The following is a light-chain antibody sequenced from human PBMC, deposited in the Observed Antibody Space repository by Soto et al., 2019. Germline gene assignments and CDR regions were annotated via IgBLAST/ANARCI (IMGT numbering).Light chain of an antibody. Sequence: QSVLTQPASVSGSPGQAITLSCTGTSSDIGNYDFVSWYQQVPGTAPKAMIYEVSSRPSGVSNRFSGSKSGNTASLAISGLQAEDEAYYYCHAYNSIITSILFGGGTQLTVL. CDR1: SSDIGNYDF. CDR2: EVS. J-gene: IGLJ2*01. V-gene: IGLV2-14*01. CDR3: HAYNSIITSIL.